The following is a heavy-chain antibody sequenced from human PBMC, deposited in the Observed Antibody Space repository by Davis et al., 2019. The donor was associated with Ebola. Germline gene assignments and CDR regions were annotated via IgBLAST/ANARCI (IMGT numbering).Heavy chain of an antibody. CDR2: VRSHGSDD. CDR3: ARDSDDYSFDY. CDR1: GFTFDDYA. D-gene: IGHD4-11*01. V-gene: IGHV3-30*02. J-gene: IGHJ4*02. Sequence: GESLKISCAASGFTFDDYAMHWVRQAPGRGLEWVAFVRSHGSDDHYADSVKGRFTISRDNSKNTLYLQMNSLRPEDTAVYYCARDSDDYSFDYWGQGTPVTVSS.